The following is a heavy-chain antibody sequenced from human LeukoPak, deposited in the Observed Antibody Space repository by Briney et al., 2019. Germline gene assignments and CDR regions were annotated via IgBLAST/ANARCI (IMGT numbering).Heavy chain of an antibody. CDR1: GFTFSSYW. CDR3: AKNDGGGRYYFDY. Sequence: GGSLRLSCAASGFTFSSYWMHWVRQGPGKGLVWVARINSDGSSTSYADSVKGRFTISRDNAKNTLYLQMNSLRAEDTAVYYCAKNDGGGRYYFDYWGQGTLVTVSS. CDR2: INSDGSST. J-gene: IGHJ4*02. D-gene: IGHD3-16*01. V-gene: IGHV3-74*01.